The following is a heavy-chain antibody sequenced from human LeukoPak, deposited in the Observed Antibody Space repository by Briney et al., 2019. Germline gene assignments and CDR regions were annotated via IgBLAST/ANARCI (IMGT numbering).Heavy chain of an antibody. CDR2: IKQDGSEK. V-gene: IGHV3-7*01. J-gene: IGHJ4*02. D-gene: IGHD3-22*01. CDR1: GFTFSSYW. Sequence: GGSLRLSCAASGFTFSSYWMSWVRQAPGKGLEWVANIKQDGSEKYYVDSVKGRFTISRDNAKNSLYLQVNSLRAEDTAVYYCAREDSSGYANFDYWGQGTLVTVSS. CDR3: AREDSSGYANFDY.